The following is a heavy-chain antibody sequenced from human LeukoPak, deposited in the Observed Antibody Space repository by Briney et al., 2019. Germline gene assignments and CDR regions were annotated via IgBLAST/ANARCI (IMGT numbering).Heavy chain of an antibody. D-gene: IGHD3-10*01. V-gene: IGHV2-26*01. CDR2: IFSNDEK. CDR3: ARANLVSRGVTIYYYNGMDV. CDR1: GFSLSNARMA. Sequence: SGPTLVNPTETLTLTCTVSGFSLSNARMAVSWIRQPPGKALEWLAHIFSNDEKSCNTSLKSRLTISKDTSKSQVVLTMTNMDPADTATYYCARANLVSRGVTIYYYNGMDVWGQGTTVTVSS. J-gene: IGHJ6*02.